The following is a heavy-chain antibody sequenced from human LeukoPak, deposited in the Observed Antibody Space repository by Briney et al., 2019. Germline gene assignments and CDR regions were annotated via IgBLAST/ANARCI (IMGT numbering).Heavy chain of an antibody. CDR1: GITFSSYA. CDR2: ISGSGGSP. V-gene: IGHV3-23*01. J-gene: IGHJ4*02. Sequence: GGSLRLSCAASGITFSSYAMSWVRQGPGKGLEWVSAISGSGGSPYYADSAKGRFTISRDKSKTTVYLQINSLRDEDTAVYYCAKLLRGTVVPYFDYWGQGTLVTVSS. D-gene: IGHD1-1*01. CDR3: AKLLRGTVVPYFDY.